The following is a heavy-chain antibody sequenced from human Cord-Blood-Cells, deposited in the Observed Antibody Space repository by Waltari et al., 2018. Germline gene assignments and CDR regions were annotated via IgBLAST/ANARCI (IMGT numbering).Heavy chain of an antibody. CDR1: GGTFSSYA. CDR3: ATLFSFYCTGGVCYDAFDI. J-gene: IGHJ3*02. V-gene: IGHV1-69*01. CDR2: IIPIFGTA. Sequence: QVQLVQSGAEVKKPGSSVKVSCKASGGTFSSYAISWVRQAPGQGLEWMRGIIPIFGTANYAQKFQGRVTITADESTSTAYMELSSLRSEDTAVYYCATLFSFYCTGGVCYDAFDIWGQGTMVTVSS. D-gene: IGHD2-8*02.